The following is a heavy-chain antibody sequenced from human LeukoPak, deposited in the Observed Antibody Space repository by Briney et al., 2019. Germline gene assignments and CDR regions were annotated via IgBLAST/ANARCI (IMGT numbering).Heavy chain of an antibody. CDR2: ISGSGGST. Sequence: GGSLRLSYAASGFTFSSYAMSWVRQAPGKGLEWVSAISGSGGSTYYADSVKGRFTISRDNSKNTLYLQMHSLRAEDTAVYYCAKDTVVAATLFDYWGQGTLVTVSS. CDR1: GFTFSSYA. D-gene: IGHD2-15*01. V-gene: IGHV3-23*01. J-gene: IGHJ4*02. CDR3: AKDTVVAATLFDY.